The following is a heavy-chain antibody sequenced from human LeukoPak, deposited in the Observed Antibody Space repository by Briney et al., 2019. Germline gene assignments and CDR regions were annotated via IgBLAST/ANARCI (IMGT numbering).Heavy chain of an antibody. Sequence: GGSLRLSCAASGFTFHESAMHWVRHAPGKGLKWVSGINWNSGDIGYADSVKGRFTISRDNAKNSLYLQMNSLRAEDTALYYCAKGVGFEINWFDPWGQGIMVTVSS. D-gene: IGHD3-10*01. CDR1: GFTFHESA. J-gene: IGHJ5*02. CDR2: INWNSGDI. V-gene: IGHV3-9*01. CDR3: AKGVGFEINWFDP.